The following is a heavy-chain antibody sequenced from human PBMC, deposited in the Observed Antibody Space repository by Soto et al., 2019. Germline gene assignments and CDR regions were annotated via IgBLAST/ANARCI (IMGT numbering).Heavy chain of an antibody. Sequence: GESLKISCKGSGYSFAGYWITWVRQKPGKGLEWMGQIDPSDSQTYYSPSFRGHVTISVTKSITTVFLQWSSLRASDTAMYYCARQIYDSDTGPNFQYYFDSWGQGTPVTVSS. CDR2: IDPSDSQT. V-gene: IGHV5-10-1*01. J-gene: IGHJ4*02. CDR3: ARQIYDSDTGPNFQYYFDS. D-gene: IGHD3-22*01. CDR1: GYSFAGYW.